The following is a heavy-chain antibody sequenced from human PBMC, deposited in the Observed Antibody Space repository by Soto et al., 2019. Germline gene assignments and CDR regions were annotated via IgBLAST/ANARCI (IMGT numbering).Heavy chain of an antibody. D-gene: IGHD3-10*01. CDR3: ARSMSDGFGEVS. Sequence: QVQLVQSGAEVKKPGASVKVSCKTSGYTFTNDDINWVRQAAGQGLEWIGWMSPNSGNTGYAQKFQGRVTLTRDTSISTAYTELSSLRSEDTAVYYCARSMSDGFGEVSWGQGTLVTVSS. CDR1: GYTFTNDD. J-gene: IGHJ5*02. V-gene: IGHV1-8*02. CDR2: MSPNSGNT.